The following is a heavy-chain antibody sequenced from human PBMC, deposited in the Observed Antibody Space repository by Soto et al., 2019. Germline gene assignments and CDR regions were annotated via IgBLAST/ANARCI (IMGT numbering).Heavy chain of an antibody. D-gene: IGHD6-19*01. V-gene: IGHV5-51*01. Sequence: GESLKISCKGSGYNFAGYWIAWVRQMPGKGLELMGIIYPSESDTRYRPSFQGQVTISADKSISSAYLQWSSLRASDIAMYYCERGAVSTRTFDYWVQGTPVTVSS. CDR3: ERGAVSTRTFDY. CDR1: GYNFAGYW. CDR2: IYPSESDT. J-gene: IGHJ4*02.